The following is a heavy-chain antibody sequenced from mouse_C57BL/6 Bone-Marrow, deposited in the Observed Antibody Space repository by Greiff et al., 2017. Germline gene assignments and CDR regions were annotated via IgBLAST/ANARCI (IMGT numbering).Heavy chain of an antibody. CDR3: ARGGGWAMDY. Sequence: EVKVEESGAELVKPGASVKLSCTASGFNIKDYYMPWVKQRTEQGLEWIGRIDPEGGETKYAPKFQGKATITADTSSNTAYLQLSSLTSEDTAVYYCARGGGWAMDYWGQGTSVTVSA. V-gene: IGHV14-2*01. CDR1: GFNIKDYY. J-gene: IGHJ4*01. CDR2: IDPEGGET. D-gene: IGHD2-3*01.